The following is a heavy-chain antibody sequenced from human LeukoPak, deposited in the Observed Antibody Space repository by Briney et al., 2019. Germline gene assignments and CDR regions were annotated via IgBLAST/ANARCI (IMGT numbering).Heavy chain of an antibody. J-gene: IGHJ6*03. CDR3: ARLFSPMITFGGVNIHYYYYYMDV. Sequence: SQTLSLTCTVSGGSISSGSYYWSWIRQPAGKGLEWIGRIYTSGSTNYNPSLKSRVTISVDTSKNQFSLKLSSVTAADTAVYYCARLFSPMITFGGVNIHYYYYYMDVXGKGTTVTISS. D-gene: IGHD3-16*01. CDR1: GGSISSGSYY. V-gene: IGHV4-61*02. CDR2: IYTSGST.